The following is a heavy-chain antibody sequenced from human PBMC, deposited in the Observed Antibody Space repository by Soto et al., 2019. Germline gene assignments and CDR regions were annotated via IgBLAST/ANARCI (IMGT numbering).Heavy chain of an antibody. CDR2: INHSGST. J-gene: IGHJ6*02. CDR1: GGSFSGYY. Sequence: SETLSLTCAVYGGSFSGYYWSWIRQPPGKGLEWIGEINHSGSTNYNPSLKSRVTISVDTSNNQFSLKLSSVTAADTAVYYCARGDRSYYYGSGSVKSYYYYGMDVWGQGTTVTVSS. D-gene: IGHD3-10*01. CDR3: ARGDRSYYYGSGSVKSYYYYGMDV. V-gene: IGHV4-34*01.